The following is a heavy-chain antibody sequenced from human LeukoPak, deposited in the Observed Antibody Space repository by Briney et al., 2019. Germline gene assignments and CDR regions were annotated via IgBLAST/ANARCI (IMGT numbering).Heavy chain of an antibody. V-gene: IGHV4-39*01. CDR2: IYYSGST. J-gene: IGHJ4*02. CDR3: ARWVIAARLFDY. D-gene: IGHD6-6*01. Sequence: SETLSLTCTVSSGSIISSSYYWGWIRQPPGKGLEWIGSIYYSGSTYYNPSLKSRVTISVDTSKNQFSLKLSSVTAADTAVYYCARWVIAARLFDYWGQGTLVTVSS. CDR1: SGSIISSSYY.